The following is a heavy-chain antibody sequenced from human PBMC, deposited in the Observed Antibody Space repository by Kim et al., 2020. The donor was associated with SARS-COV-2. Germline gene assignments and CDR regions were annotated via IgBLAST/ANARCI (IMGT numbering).Heavy chain of an antibody. D-gene: IGHD3-22*01. CDR3: ARDERITMIVVVPNVGYAVDI. CDR1: GFTFSSYS. Sequence: GGSLRLSCAASGFTFSSYSMNWVRQAPGKGLEWVSSISSSSSYIYYADSVKGRFTISRDNAKNSLYLQMNSLRAEDTAVYYCARDERITMIVVVPNVGYAVDIWGQGTMVTVSS. V-gene: IGHV3-21*01. J-gene: IGHJ3*02. CDR2: ISSSSSYI.